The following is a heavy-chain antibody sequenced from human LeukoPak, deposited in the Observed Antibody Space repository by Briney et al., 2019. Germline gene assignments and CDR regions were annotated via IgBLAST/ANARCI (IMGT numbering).Heavy chain of an antibody. D-gene: IGHD3-10*01. CDR1: GGSISSDY. J-gene: IGHJ4*02. Sequence: KPSETLSLTCTVSGGSISSDYWSWIRQSPGKGLEWIGYIYYSGSTNYNPSLKSRVTISVDTSKNQFSLKLSSVTAADTAVYYCARGDYYGSGNFDYWGQGTLVTVSS. CDR3: ARGDYYGSGNFDY. V-gene: IGHV4-59*01. CDR2: IYYSGST.